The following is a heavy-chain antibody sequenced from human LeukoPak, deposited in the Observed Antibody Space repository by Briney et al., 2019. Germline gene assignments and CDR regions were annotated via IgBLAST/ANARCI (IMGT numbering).Heavy chain of an antibody. V-gene: IGHV4-34*01. CDR3: ARRSMTTVTD. Sequence: PSETLSLTCAVYGGSFSGYYWSWIRQPPGKGLEWIGSIYYSGSTYHNPSLKSRVTISVDTSKNQFSLKLSSVTAADTAAYYCARRSMTTVTDWGQGTLVTVSS. CDR1: GGSFSGYY. J-gene: IGHJ4*02. CDR2: IYYSGST. D-gene: IGHD4-17*01.